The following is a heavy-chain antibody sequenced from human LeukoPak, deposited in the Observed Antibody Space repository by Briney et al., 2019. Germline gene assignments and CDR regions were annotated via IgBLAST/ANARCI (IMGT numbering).Heavy chain of an antibody. V-gene: IGHV1-18*04. CDR3: ARDLEYYYGSASYYFDY. D-gene: IGHD3-10*01. CDR2: ISAYNGNT. J-gene: IGHJ4*02. CDR1: GYTITSYG. Sequence: ASVKVSCKASGYTITSYGISWVQQAPGQGLEWMGWISAYNGNTNYAQKLQGRVTMTTDTSTSTAYMDLRSPTSDDTAVYYCARDLEYYYGSASYYFDYWGQGTLVTVSS.